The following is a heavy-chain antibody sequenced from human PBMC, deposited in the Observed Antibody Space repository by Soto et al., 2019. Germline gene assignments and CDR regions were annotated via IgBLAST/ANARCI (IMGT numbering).Heavy chain of an antibody. D-gene: IGHD4-17*01. Sequence: GESLKISCQSSGYTFSNFWIGWVRQLPGKGLEWMGIIYPGDHETRYSPSFQGQVTISADKSISTAYLQWSSLKASDTAMYYCARSGYGDYDYYYYGMDVWGQGTTVTVSS. CDR1: GYTFSNFW. CDR3: ARSGYGDYDYYYYGMDV. J-gene: IGHJ6*02. V-gene: IGHV5-51*01. CDR2: IYPGDHET.